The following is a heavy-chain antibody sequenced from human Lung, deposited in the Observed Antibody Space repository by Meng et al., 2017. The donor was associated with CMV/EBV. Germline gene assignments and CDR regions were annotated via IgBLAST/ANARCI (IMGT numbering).Heavy chain of an antibody. CDR3: ARVIAVGYNWNHYGGEVNWFDP. CDR2: ISAYNGNT. Sequence: ASVKVSCKASGYTFTSYGSSWVRQAPGQGLEWMGWISAYNGNTNYAQKLQGRVTMTTDTSTSTAYMELRSLRSDDTAVYYCARVIAVGYNWNHYGGEVNWFDPWGQGTLVTVSS. D-gene: IGHD1-20*01. J-gene: IGHJ5*02. CDR1: GYTFTSYG. V-gene: IGHV1-18*01.